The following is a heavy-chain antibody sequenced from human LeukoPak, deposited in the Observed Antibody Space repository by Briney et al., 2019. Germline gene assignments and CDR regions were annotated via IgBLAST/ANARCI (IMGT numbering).Heavy chain of an antibody. Sequence: PGGSLRLSCPASGFTFSSLWMSWVRQAPGRGPEWVANINQDGGTTYYVASVKGRFTISRGNAKNSLSLQMSSLRAEDTAVYYCTKDRQGPNQYHMDVWGKGTAVTVSS. CDR2: INQDGGTT. J-gene: IGHJ6*03. CDR1: GFTFSSLW. CDR3: TKDRQGPNQYHMDV. V-gene: IGHV3-7*01.